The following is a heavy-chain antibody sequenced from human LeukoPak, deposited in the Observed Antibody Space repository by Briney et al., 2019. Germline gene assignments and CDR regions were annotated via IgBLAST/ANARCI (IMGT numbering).Heavy chain of an antibody. CDR1: GGSISSGGYY. CDR3: ARERITGGYYPYFDY. Sequence: SQTLSLTCTVSGGSISSGGYYWSWIRQHPGKGLEWIGYIYYSGSTYYNPSLKSRVTISVDTSKNQFSLKLSSVTAADTAVYYCARERITGGYYPYFDYWGQGTLVTVSS. CDR2: IYYSGST. V-gene: IGHV4-31*03. J-gene: IGHJ4*02. D-gene: IGHD3-3*01.